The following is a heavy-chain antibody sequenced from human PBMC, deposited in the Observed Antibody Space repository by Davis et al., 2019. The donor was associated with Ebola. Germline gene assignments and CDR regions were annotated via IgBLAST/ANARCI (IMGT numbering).Heavy chain of an antibody. CDR2: INPSGGST. CDR3: ARDPPKMVYAIGYGMDV. V-gene: IGHV1-46*03. J-gene: IGHJ6*02. CDR1: GYTFTSYY. D-gene: IGHD2-8*01. Sequence: ASVKVSCKASGYTFTSYYMHWVRQAPGQGLEWMGIINPSGGSTSYAQKFQGRVTMTRDTSTSTVYMELSSLRSEDTAVYYCARDPPKMVYAIGYGMDVWGQGTTVTVSS.